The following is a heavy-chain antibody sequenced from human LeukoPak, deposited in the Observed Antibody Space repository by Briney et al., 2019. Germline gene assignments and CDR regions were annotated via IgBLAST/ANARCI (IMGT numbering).Heavy chain of an antibody. CDR1: GFTFSRYA. D-gene: IGHD3-10*01. V-gene: IGHV3-23*01. CDR3: GKRASLGELASRCDP. CDR2: ISDSGGNT. Sequence: GGSLRLSCAASGFTFSRYAMMWVRQAPGNGLEWVSFISDSGGNTYYSDSVKGRFTISRDNSKNSLDLQMNNLRAEDTAVYHCGKRASLGELASRCDPWGEGTLVTVSS. J-gene: IGHJ5*02.